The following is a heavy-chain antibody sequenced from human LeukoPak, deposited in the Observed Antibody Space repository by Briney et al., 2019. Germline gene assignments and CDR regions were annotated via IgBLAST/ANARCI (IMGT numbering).Heavy chain of an antibody. CDR1: GYGFTSYW. CDR2: IYPGDSDT. Sequence: GESLKISCKGSGYGFTSYWIGWVRQMPGKGLEWMGIIYPGDSDTRYSPSFQGQVTISADKSISTAYLQWSSLKASDTAMYYCASSGSSGWLGPTGSFDYWGQGTLVTVSS. CDR3: ASSGSSGWLGPTGSFDY. J-gene: IGHJ4*02. V-gene: IGHV5-51*01. D-gene: IGHD6-19*01.